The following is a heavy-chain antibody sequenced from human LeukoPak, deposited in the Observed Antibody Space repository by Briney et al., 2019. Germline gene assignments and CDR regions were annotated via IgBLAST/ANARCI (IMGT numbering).Heavy chain of an antibody. CDR1: GFTFSTYS. D-gene: IGHD2-2*01. J-gene: IGHJ6*03. V-gene: IGHV3-48*01. CDR3: ARDAIMDI. CDR2: ISSNGTTR. Sequence: GGSLRLSCAASGFTFSTYSMNWVRQAPGKGLEWVSYISSNGTTRYYADSVKGRFTISRDNAKNSLYLQMNSLRAEDTAVYYCARDAIMDIWGKGTTVTVSS.